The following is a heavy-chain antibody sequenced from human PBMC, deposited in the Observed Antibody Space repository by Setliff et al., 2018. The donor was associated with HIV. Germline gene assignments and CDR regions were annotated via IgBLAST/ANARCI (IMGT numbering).Heavy chain of an antibody. J-gene: IGHJ4*02. CDR2: IRSKAYGGTT. CDR1: GFTFGDYA. D-gene: IGHD3-10*01. V-gene: IGHV3-49*04. CDR3: TRAHLGPWFGELLDFDY. Sequence: GSLRLSCTASGFTFGDYAMSWVRQAPGKGLEWVGFIRSKAYGGTTEYAASVKGRFTISRDDSKSIAYLQMNSLKTEDTAVYYCTRAHLGPWFGELLDFDYWGQGTLVTVSS.